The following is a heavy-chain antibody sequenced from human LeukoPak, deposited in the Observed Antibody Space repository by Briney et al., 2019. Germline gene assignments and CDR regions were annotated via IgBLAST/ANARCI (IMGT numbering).Heavy chain of an antibody. Sequence: GGSLRLSCAASGFTFSNAWMSWVRQAPGKGLEGVGRIKSKTDGGTTDYAAPVKDRFTISRDDPKNTLYLQMNSLKTEDTAVYYCTTATASDILTGYYGGYYFDYWGQGTLVTVSS. V-gene: IGHV3-15*01. CDR1: GFTFSNAW. CDR2: IKSKTDGGTT. J-gene: IGHJ4*02. D-gene: IGHD3-9*01. CDR3: TTATASDILTGYYGGYYFDY.